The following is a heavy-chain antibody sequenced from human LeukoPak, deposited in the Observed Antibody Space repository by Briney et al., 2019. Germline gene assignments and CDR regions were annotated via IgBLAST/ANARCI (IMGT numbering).Heavy chain of an antibody. CDR3: ARDLAGGYFDL. CDR2: IYYSGST. CDR1: GGSVSSGSYY. V-gene: IGHV4-61*01. D-gene: IGHD3-10*01. J-gene: IGHJ2*01. Sequence: SETLSLTCTVSGGSVSSGSYYWSWIRQTPGKGLEWIGYIYYSGSTNYNPSLKSRVTISVDTSKNQFSLKLSSVTAADTAVYYCARDLAGGYFDLWGRGTLVTVSS.